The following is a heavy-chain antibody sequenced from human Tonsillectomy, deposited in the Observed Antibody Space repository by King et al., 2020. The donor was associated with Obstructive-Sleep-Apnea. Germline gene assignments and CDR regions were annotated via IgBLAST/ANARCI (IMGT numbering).Heavy chain of an antibody. D-gene: IGHD3-3*01. CDR3: ARGVRSMYYDFWSGYGAAYGNNWFDP. CDR1: GGSFSGYY. V-gene: IGHV4-34*01. J-gene: IGHJ5*02. CDR2: INHSGST. Sequence: VQLQQWGAGLLKPSETLSLTCAVSGGSFSGYYWSWIRQPPGKGLEWIGEINHSGSTNYNPSLKSRVTISVDTSKNQFSLKLSSVTAADTAVYYCARGVRSMYYDFWSGYGAAYGNNWFDPWGQGTLVTVSS.